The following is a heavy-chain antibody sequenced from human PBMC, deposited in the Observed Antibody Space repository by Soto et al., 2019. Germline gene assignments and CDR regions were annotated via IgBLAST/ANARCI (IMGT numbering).Heavy chain of an antibody. CDR2: IYYSGST. CDR3: ARTVIAARPGEYNWFDP. CDR1: GGSISSYY. Sequence: TSETLSLTCTVSGGSISSYYWSWIRQPPGKGLEWIGYIYYSGSTNYNPSLKSRVTISVDTSKNQFSLKLSSVTAADTAVYYCARTVIAARPGEYNWFDPWGQGTLVTVS. V-gene: IGHV4-59*01. J-gene: IGHJ5*02. D-gene: IGHD6-6*01.